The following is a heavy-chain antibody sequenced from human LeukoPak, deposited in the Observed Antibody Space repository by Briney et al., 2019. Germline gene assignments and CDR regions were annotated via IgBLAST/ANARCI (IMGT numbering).Heavy chain of an antibody. V-gene: IGHV1-69*13. J-gene: IGHJ6*03. D-gene: IGHD1-26*01. CDR2: IIPIFGTA. CDR1: GYTFTSYG. Sequence: SVKVSCKASGYTFTSYGISWVRQAPGQGLEWMGGIIPIFGTANYAQKFQGRVTITADESTSTACMELSSLRSEDTAVYYCGCAPREGGYYYYMDVWGKGTTVTISS. CDR3: GCAPREGGYYYYMDV.